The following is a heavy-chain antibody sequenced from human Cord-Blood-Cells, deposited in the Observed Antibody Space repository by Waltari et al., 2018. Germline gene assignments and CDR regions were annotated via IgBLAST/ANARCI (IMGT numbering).Heavy chain of an antibody. D-gene: IGHD2-2*01. J-gene: IGHJ3*02. CDR3: ARDKRKVYCSSTSCYPDAFDI. Sequence: QVQLVQSGAEVKKPGSSVKVSCKASGGTFSSYAISWVRQAPGQGLEWMGRIIPILGIANYAQKFQGRVTITADKATSTAYMELSSLRSEDTAVYYCARDKRKVYCSSTSCYPDAFDIWGQGTMVTVSS. V-gene: IGHV1-69*09. CDR1: GGTFSSYA. CDR2: IIPILGIA.